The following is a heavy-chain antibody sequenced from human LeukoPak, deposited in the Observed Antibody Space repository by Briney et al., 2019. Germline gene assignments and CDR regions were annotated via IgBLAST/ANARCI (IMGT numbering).Heavy chain of an antibody. D-gene: IGHD2-2*01. V-gene: IGHV4-39*01. CDR2: IYYSGST. J-gene: IGHJ5*02. Sequence: SETLSLTCTVSGGSISSSSYYWGWIRQPPGKGLEWIGSIYYSGSTYYNPSLKSRVTISVDTSKNQFSLKLSSVTAADTAVYYCARLVRANLIVVVSAAIGWFDPWGQGTLVTVSS. CDR3: ARLVRANLIVVVSAAIGWFDP. CDR1: GGSISSSSYY.